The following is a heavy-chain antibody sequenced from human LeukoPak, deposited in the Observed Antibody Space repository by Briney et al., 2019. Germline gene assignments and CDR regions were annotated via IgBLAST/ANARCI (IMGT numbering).Heavy chain of an antibody. CDR2: IYHSGST. CDR3: ATGGATYYDILTGYSTYGMDV. D-gene: IGHD3-9*01. V-gene: IGHV4-4*02. Sequence: KPSGTLSLTCAVSGGSISSSNWWSWVRQPPGKGLEWIGEIYHSGSTNYNPSLKSRVTISVDKSKNQFSLKLSSVTAADTAVYYCATGGATYYDILTGYSTYGMDVWGQGTTVTVSS. CDR1: GGSISSSNW. J-gene: IGHJ6*02.